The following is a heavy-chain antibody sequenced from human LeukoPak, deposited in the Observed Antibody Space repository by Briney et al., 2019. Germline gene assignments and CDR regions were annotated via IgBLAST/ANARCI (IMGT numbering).Heavy chain of an antibody. J-gene: IGHJ4*02. D-gene: IGHD1-26*01. Sequence: GASVKVSCKASGYTFTGYYIHWVRQAPGQGLEWMGWINPNSGGTNYAQKFQGRVTMTRDTSISTAYMELSRLRSDDTAVYYCARDGWEGILQNDYWGQGTLVTVSS. CDR3: ARDGWEGILQNDY. V-gene: IGHV1-2*02. CDR1: GYTFTGYY. CDR2: INPNSGGT.